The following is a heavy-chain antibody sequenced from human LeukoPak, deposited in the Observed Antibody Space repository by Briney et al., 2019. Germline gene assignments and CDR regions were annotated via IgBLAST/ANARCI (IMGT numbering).Heavy chain of an antibody. CDR3: ARGGDNYDILTQ. V-gene: IGHV1-2*02. CDR1: AYIFTDYY. D-gene: IGHD3-9*01. J-gene: IGHJ4*02. CDR2: INPHSGGT. Sequence: ASVKVSCKASAYIFTDYYIHWVRQAPGQGLEWMGWINPHSGGTLYAQNVQDRVTMTGDTSISTAYMELSRLISDDTAIYYCARGGDNYDILTQWGQGTLVTVSS.